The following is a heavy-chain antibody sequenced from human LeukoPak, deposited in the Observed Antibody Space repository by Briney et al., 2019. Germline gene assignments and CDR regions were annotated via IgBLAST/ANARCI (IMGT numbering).Heavy chain of an antibody. J-gene: IGHJ4*01. CDR3: ATRSMVRGVYDY. CDR1: GWTFSGYN. D-gene: IGHD3-10*01. Sequence: SETLSLTCAGYGWTFSGYNWSWIRQPPGKGLEWIGEINHSRSTNYNPSLTSPVTISVDTSKMQFSLKLSSVTAADTAVYYCATRSMVRGVYDYWGQGTLVTVSS. CDR2: INHSRST. V-gene: IGHV4-34*08.